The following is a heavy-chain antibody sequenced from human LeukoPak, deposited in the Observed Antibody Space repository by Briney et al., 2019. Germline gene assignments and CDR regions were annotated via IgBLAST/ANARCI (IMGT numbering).Heavy chain of an antibody. V-gene: IGHV4-59*08. CDR1: GGSISSYY. CDR3: ARRSSYYESSGYYWFFDV. Sequence: SETLSLTRTVSGGSISSYYWSWIRQPPGKRLEWIGYIYPSGDTNYNPSLKSRVTMSVDTSKNQFSLKLSSVTAADTAVYYCARRSSYYESSGYYWFFDVWGRGTLVTVSS. J-gene: IGHJ2*01. D-gene: IGHD3-22*01. CDR2: IYPSGDT.